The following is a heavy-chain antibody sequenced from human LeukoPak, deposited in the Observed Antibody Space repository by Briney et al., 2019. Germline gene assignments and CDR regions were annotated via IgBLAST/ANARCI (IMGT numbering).Heavy chain of an antibody. CDR2: VHYSGTT. D-gene: IGHD3-3*01. V-gene: IGHV4-59*01. CDR3: AKSQSYCAGLGFCALDV. CDR1: GGSISVYH. Sequence: SETLSLTCTVSGGSISVYHWNWIRQPPGKGLEWIGYVHYSGTTNYKPSLRSRVTISVDTSENQFSLKLISVTPADTAVYYCAKSQSYCAGLGFCALDVWGQGTIVTVS. J-gene: IGHJ3*01.